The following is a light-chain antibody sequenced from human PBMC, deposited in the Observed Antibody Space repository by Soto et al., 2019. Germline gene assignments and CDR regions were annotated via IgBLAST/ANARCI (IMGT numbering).Light chain of an antibody. CDR3: QPRTALPRNT. J-gene: IGKJ2*01. V-gene: IGKV3-11*01. CDR1: QSVRSY. CDR2: DIS. Sequence: EIVLTQFPATLSLSPGERATLSCMSSQSVRSYLAWYQQKPGQAPRLLIYDISNRATGVPARFIGSGAGTDFTLHTSSLDPKDSAVYSCQPRTALPRNTFGQGTKLEI.